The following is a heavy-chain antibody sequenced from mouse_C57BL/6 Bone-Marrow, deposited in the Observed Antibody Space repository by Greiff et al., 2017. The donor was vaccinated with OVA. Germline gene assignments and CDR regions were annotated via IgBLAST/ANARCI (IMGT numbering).Heavy chain of an antibody. V-gene: IGHV1-50*01. CDR1: GYTFTSYW. J-gene: IGHJ1*03. CDR3: ARPYYYRYFDV. Sequence: QVQLQQPGAELVKPGASVKLSCKASGYTFTSYWMQWVKQRPGQGLEWIGEIDPSDSYTNYNQKFKGKATLTVDTSSSTAYMQLSSLTAEDSAVYYGARPYYYRYFDVWGTGTTVTVSS. CDR2: IDPSDSYT. D-gene: IGHD1-1*01.